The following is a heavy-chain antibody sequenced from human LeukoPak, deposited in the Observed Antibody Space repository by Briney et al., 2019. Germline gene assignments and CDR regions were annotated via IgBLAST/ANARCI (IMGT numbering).Heavy chain of an antibody. CDR3: AKVRYYYDSSGYDAGAYFDY. D-gene: IGHD3-22*01. J-gene: IGHJ4*02. V-gene: IGHV3-23*01. CDR1: GFTFSSYG. CDR2: ISGSGGST. Sequence: GGSLRLSCVASGFTFSSYGMNWVRQAPGKGLEWVSAISGSGGSTYYADSVKGRFTISRDNSKNTLYLQMNSLRAEDTAVYYCAKVRYYYDSSGYDAGAYFDYWGQGTLVTVSS.